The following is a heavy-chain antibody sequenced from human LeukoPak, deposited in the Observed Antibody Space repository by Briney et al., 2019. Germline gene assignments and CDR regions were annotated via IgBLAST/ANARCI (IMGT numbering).Heavy chain of an antibody. CDR3: AKDLGNYYDSSGFARPGDYYYYYMDV. V-gene: IGHV3-7*03. D-gene: IGHD3-22*01. CDR1: GFTFSSYW. Sequence: PGGSLRLSCAASGFTFSSYWMSWVRQAPGKGLEWVANIKQDGSEKYYVDSVKGRFTISRDNAKNSLYLQMNSLRAEDTAVYYCAKDLGNYYDSSGFARPGDYYYYYMDVWGKGTTVTVSS. J-gene: IGHJ6*03. CDR2: IKQDGSEK.